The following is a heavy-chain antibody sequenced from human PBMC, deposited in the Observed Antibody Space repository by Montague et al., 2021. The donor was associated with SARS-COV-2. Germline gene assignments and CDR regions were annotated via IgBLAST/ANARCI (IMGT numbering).Heavy chain of an antibody. V-gene: IGHV4-59*01. D-gene: IGHD3-10*01. J-gene: IGHJ5*02. CDR3: AREGGEGWFDP. CDR1: GGSISRYY. Sequence: SETLSLTCTVSGGSISRYYWIWIRQTPGKGLEWIGYIYYSGSTSYNPSLKSPVTISVYTSRNQFSLNLSSVTAADTAVYDCAREGGEGWFDPWGQGTLVTVSS. CDR2: IYYSGST.